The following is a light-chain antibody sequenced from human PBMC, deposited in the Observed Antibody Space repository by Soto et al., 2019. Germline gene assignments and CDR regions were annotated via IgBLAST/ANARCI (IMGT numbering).Light chain of an antibody. CDR2: DVT. CDR1: GSDVGGYKY. J-gene: IGLJ2*01. Sequence: QSALTQPASVSGSPGQSITISCSGTGSDVGGYKYVSWYQRHPGKAPTLIIYDVTNRPSGVSDRFSGSKSGNTASLTISALQAEDEADYYCSSYTSSDTRVVFGGGTKLTVL. V-gene: IGLV2-14*03. CDR3: SSYTSSDTRVV.